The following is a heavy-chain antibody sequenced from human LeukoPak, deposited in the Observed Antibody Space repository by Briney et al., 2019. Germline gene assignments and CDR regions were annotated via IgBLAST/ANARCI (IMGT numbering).Heavy chain of an antibody. CDR1: GFAFSSYW. J-gene: IGHJ4*02. CDR3: SRPQFDY. Sequence: PGGSLRLSCAASGFAFSSYWMLWVRQAPGKGLVWVSRINGDGTITTYADFVKGRFTISRDNAENILYLQMNSLRAEDTAIYYCSRPQFDYWGQGDFVTVSS. CDR2: INGDGTIT. V-gene: IGHV3-74*01.